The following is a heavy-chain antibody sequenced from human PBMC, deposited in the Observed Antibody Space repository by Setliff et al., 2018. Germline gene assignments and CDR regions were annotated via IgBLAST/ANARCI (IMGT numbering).Heavy chain of an antibody. D-gene: IGHD5-18*01. J-gene: IGHJ4*02. V-gene: IGHV3-23*01. Sequence: GGSLRLSCTASGFTFGDYAMSWVRQAPGEGLEWVSKIFGSGDNTYYAGSVKGRFTISRDNSKNTLYLQMTSLRAEDTATYFCATMDWIELSRYFKYWGQGSLVTVSS. CDR1: GFTFGDYA. CDR2: IFGSGDNT. CDR3: ATMDWIELSRYFKY.